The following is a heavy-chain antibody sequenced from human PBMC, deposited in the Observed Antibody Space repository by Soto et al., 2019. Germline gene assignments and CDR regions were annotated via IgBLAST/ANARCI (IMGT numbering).Heavy chain of an antibody. J-gene: IGHJ6*02. V-gene: IGHV1-2*04. CDR2: INPNSGGT. CDR1: GYTFTGYY. Sequence: ASVKVSCKASGYTFTGYYMHWVRQAPGQGLEWIGWINPNSGGTNYAQKFQGWVTMTRDTSISTAYMELSRLRSDDTAVYYCARDRGYSNYVYYYYGMDVWGQGTTVTVSS. CDR3: ARDRGYSNYVYYYYGMDV. D-gene: IGHD4-4*01.